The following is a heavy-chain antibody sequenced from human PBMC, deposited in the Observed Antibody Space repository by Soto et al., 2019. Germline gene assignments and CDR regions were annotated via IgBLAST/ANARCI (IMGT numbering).Heavy chain of an antibody. J-gene: IGHJ6*02. CDR3: ARGGGYSYGYTVYYYYGMDV. V-gene: IGHV3-7*03. CDR1: GFTFSSYW. Sequence: GGSLRLSCAASGFTFSSYWMSWVRQAPGKGLEWVANIKQDGSEKYYVDSVKGRFTISRDNAKNSLYLQMNSLRAEDTAVYYCARGGGYSYGYTVYYYYGMDVWGQGTTVTVSS. CDR2: IKQDGSEK. D-gene: IGHD5-18*01.